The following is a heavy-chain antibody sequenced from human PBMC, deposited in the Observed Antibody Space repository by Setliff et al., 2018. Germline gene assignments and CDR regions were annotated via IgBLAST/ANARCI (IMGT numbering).Heavy chain of an antibody. CDR1: GFTFSNYA. V-gene: IGHV3-23*01. CDR2: ITGGGGST. D-gene: IGHD3-22*01. Sequence: LRLSCAASGFTFSNYAMSWVRRAPGKGLAWVSGITGGGGSTYYADSVKGRFTISRDNSKNTLYLQMNSLRAEDTAVYYCARPMVYYDSSGLELSGGFDYWGQGTLVTVSS. J-gene: IGHJ4*02. CDR3: ARPMVYYDSSGLELSGGFDY.